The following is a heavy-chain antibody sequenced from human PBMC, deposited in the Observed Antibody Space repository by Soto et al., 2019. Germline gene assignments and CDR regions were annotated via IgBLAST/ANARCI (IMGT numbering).Heavy chain of an antibody. CDR1: GFTCSSDA. Sequence: GGSLRLSCAASGFTCSSDAMHWVRQAPGKGLEWVAVISYDGSNKYYADSVKGRFTISRDNSKNTLYLQMNSLRAEDTAVNYCARDRSSGWFYSYYYYYYGMDVWGQGTTVTVSS. J-gene: IGHJ6*02. CDR2: ISYDGSNK. CDR3: ARDRSSGWFYSYYYYYYGMDV. V-gene: IGHV3-30-3*01. D-gene: IGHD6-19*01.